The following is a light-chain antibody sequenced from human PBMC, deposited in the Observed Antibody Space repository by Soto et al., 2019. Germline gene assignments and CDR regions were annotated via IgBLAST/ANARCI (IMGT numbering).Light chain of an antibody. CDR2: DDR. CDR1: NIGNKV. CDR3: QVWDTSDPRVM. V-gene: IGLV3-21*02. J-gene: IGLJ3*02. Sequence: SYELTQPPSVSVAPGLTATITCGGVNIGNKVVHWYQQKPGQAPVLVVYDDRDRPSGIPERFSGSNSGNTATLTISRVEAGDEADYHCQVWDTSDPRVMFGGGTKLTVL.